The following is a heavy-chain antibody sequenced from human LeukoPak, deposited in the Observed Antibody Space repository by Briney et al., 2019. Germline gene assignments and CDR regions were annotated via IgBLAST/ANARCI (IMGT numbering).Heavy chain of an antibody. Sequence: GGSLRLSCAASGFTFSSYGMHWGRQAPGKGLEWVAVISYDGSNKYYADSVKGRFTISRDNSKNTLYLQMNSLRAEDTAVYYCAKDTFTTEYSGSYYGMDVWGQGTTVTVSS. J-gene: IGHJ6*02. CDR2: ISYDGSNK. CDR3: AKDTFTTEYSGSYYGMDV. V-gene: IGHV3-30*18. D-gene: IGHD1-26*01. CDR1: GFTFSSYG.